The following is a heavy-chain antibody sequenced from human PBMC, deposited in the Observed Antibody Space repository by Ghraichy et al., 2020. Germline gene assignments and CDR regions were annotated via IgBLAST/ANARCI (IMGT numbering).Heavy chain of an antibody. Sequence: GGSLRLSCAVSEFTFDGYPMTWVRQAPGKGLEWVSTLGADGRSTFYADSVKGRFTISRDKSKRTMYPQMNSLRADDTAVYYCAKEGGRLGEGAFDVWGQGTKVTVSS. CDR3: AKEGGRLGEGAFDV. CDR2: LGADGRST. J-gene: IGHJ3*01. CDR1: EFTFDGYP. D-gene: IGHD3-10*01. V-gene: IGHV3-23*01.